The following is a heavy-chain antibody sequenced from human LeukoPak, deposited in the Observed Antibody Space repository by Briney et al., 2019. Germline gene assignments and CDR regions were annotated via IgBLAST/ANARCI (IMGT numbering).Heavy chain of an antibody. CDR1: GYTFTSYG. J-gene: IGHJ4*02. V-gene: IGHV1-69*05. CDR3: ARESTGTLDY. Sequence: ASVKVSCKASGYTFTSYGISWVRQAPGQGLEWMGGIIPIFGTANYAQKFQGRVTITTDESTSTAYMELSSLRSEDTAVYYCARESTGTLDYWGQGTLVTVSS. D-gene: IGHD1-1*01. CDR2: IIPIFGTA.